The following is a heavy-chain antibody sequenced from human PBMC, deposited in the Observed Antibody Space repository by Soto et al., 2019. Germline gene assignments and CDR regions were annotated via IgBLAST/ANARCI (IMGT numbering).Heavy chain of an antibody. CDR2: VASKPEGYTT. Sequence: EVQLVESGGGLVQPGGSLKLSCAASGYTFSDTAIHWVRQAPGKGLEWVGRVASKPEGYTTTYGASVKGRFTISRDESQNTAYLQMNSLKTEDTAVYYCNKYSGTLSAPAALGPGTLVTVSS. V-gene: IGHV3-73*02. CDR1: GYTFSDTA. D-gene: IGHD1-26*01. CDR3: NKYSGTLSAPAA. J-gene: IGHJ5*02.